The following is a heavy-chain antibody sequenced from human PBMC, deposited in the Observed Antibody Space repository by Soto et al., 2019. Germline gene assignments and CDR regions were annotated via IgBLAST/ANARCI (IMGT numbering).Heavy chain of an antibody. CDR1: GGKFSSYA. Sequence: QVQLVQSGAEVKRPGSSVKVSCKASGGKFSSYAISWVRQAPGQGLEWMGGIIPIFGTANYAQKFQGRVTITADESTSTAYMELSSLRSEDTAVYYCASRWLQLGNWFDPWGQGTLVTVSS. J-gene: IGHJ5*02. CDR2: IIPIFGTA. D-gene: IGHD5-12*01. V-gene: IGHV1-69*01. CDR3: ASRWLQLGNWFDP.